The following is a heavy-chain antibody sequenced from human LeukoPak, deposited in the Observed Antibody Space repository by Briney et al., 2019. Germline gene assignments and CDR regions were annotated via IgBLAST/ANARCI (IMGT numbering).Heavy chain of an antibody. D-gene: IGHD6-19*01. J-gene: IGHJ4*02. CDR2: ISYDGSNK. CDR1: GFTFSSYA. Sequence: PGRSLRLSCAASGFTFSSYAMHWVRQAPGKGLEWVAVISYDGSNKYYADSVKGRFTISRDNSKNTLYLQMNSLRAEDTAVYYCARVRGMYSSGWYSNWGQGTLVTVSS. V-gene: IGHV3-30-3*01. CDR3: ARVRGMYSSGWYSN.